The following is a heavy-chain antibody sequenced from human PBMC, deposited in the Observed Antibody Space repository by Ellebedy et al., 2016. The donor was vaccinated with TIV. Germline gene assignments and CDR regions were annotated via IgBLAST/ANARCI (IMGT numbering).Heavy chain of an antibody. Sequence: MPSETLSLTCTVSGGSIRSSIYYWACIRKPPGKGLEWIASVYYSGSPYYSPSLRSRVTIFVDTSKNQFSLKLRSVTATDTAVYYCARQGRLAAAGTVDYFDYWGQGTLVAVSS. CDR1: GGSIRSSIYY. J-gene: IGHJ4*02. CDR3: ARQGRLAAAGTVDYFDY. V-gene: IGHV4-39*01. D-gene: IGHD6-13*01. CDR2: VYYSGSP.